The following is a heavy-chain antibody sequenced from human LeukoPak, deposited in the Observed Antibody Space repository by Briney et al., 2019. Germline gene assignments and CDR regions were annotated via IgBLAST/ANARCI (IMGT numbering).Heavy chain of an antibody. J-gene: IGHJ3*02. CDR2: IYSGGST. Sequence: GGSLRLSCAVSGFTVSSNYMNWVRQAPGKGLEWVSVIYSGGSTYYADSVKGRFAISRDNSKNTLYLQMNSLRAEDTAVYYCARDGYCSGGSCYRVVDAFDIWGQGTMVTVSS. CDR1: GFTVSSNY. D-gene: IGHD2-15*01. V-gene: IGHV3-53*05. CDR3: ARDGYCSGGSCYRVVDAFDI.